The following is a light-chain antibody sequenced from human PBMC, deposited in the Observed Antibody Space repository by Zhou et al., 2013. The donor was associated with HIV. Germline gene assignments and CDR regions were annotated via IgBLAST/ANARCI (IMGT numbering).Light chain of an antibody. Sequence: AIRITQSPSSLSASTGDRVTITCRASQGISSYLAWYQQKPGKAPKLLIYAASTLQSGVPSRFSGSGSGTDFTLTISCLQSEDVATYYCQQYSSEIVSFAGGTKVEIK. J-gene: IGKJ4*01. CDR3: QQYSSEIVS. CDR1: QGISSY. V-gene: IGKV1-8*01. CDR2: AAS.